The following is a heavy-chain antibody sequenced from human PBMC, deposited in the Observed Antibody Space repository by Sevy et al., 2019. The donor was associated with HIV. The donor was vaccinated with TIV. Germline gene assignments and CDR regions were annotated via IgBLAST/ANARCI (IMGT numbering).Heavy chain of an antibody. CDR1: GFTFSNYD. V-gene: IGHV3-48*03. Sequence: GGSLRLSCEASGFTFSNYDMNWVRQAPGKGLEWISYISSTAVTISYADSVKGRFTISRDNAKNSLFLEMNSLRGEETALYYCARSGGAYDTGFDPWGQGTLVTVSS. CDR2: ISSTAVTI. CDR3: ARSGGAYDTGFDP. J-gene: IGHJ5*02. D-gene: IGHD3-22*01.